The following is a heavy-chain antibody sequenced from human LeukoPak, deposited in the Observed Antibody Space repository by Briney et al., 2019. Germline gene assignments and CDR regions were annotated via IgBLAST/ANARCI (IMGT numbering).Heavy chain of an antibody. CDR2: INHSGST. CDR1: GGSFSGYY. D-gene: IGHD3-16*02. Sequence: SETLSRTCAVYGGSFSGYYWSWIRQPPGKGLEWIGEINHSGSTNYNPSLKSRLTISVDTSKNQFSLKLSSVTAADTAVYYCARGRRGSYRHVDYWGQGTLVTVSS. CDR3: ARGRRGSYRHVDY. J-gene: IGHJ4*02. V-gene: IGHV4-34*01.